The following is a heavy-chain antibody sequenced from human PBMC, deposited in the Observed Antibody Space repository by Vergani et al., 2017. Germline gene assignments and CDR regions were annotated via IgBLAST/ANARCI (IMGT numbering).Heavy chain of an antibody. CDR1: GGSISSSSYY. J-gene: IGHJ4*02. D-gene: IGHD3-10*01. CDR2: IYYSGST. CDR3: ARQGYDGSGSYIY. V-gene: IGHV4-39*01. Sequence: QLQLQESGPGLVKPSETLSLTCTVSGGSISSSSYYWGWIRQPPGKGLEWIGSIYYSGSTYYNPSLKSRVTISVDTSKNQFSLKLSSVTAADTAVYYCARQGYDGSGSYIYWGQGTLVTVSS.